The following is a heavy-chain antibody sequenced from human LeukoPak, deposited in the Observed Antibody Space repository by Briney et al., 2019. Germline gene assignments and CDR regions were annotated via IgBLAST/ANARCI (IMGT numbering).Heavy chain of an antibody. D-gene: IGHD3-22*01. V-gene: IGHV1-69*06. CDR2: IIPIFGTA. J-gene: IGHJ4*02. Sequence: ASVKVSCKASGGTFSSYAISWVRQAPGQGLEWMGGIIPIFGTANYAQKFQGRVTITADKSTSTAYMELSSLRSEDTAVYYYARGSPDDYYDSSGYYHGFDYWGQGTLVTASS. CDR3: ARGSPDDYYDSSGYYHGFDY. CDR1: GGTFSSYA.